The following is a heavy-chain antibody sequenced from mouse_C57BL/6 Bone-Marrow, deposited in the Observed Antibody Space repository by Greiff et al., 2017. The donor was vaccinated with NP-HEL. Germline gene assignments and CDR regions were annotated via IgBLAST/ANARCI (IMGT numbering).Heavy chain of an antibody. Sequence: VKLVESGPGLVQPSQSLSITCTVSGFSLTSYGVHWVRQSPGKGLEWLGVIWRGGSTDYNAAFMSRLSITKDNSKSQVFFKMNSLQADDTAIYYCAKKRGGTDWYFDVWGTGTTVTVSS. CDR1: GFSLTSYG. CDR3: AKKRGGTDWYFDV. CDR2: IWRGGST. V-gene: IGHV2-5*01. J-gene: IGHJ1*03. D-gene: IGHD3-3*01.